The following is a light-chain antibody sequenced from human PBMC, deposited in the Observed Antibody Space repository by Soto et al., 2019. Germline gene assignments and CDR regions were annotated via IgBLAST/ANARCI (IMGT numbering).Light chain of an antibody. CDR1: SSDVGAYND. V-gene: IGLV2-14*01. CDR2: EVS. J-gene: IGLJ3*02. Sequence: QSALTQPASVSGSPGQSITISCTGTSSDVGAYNDVSWYQQHPGKAPKLMIYEVSNRPSGVSDRFSGSRSGNTASLTISGLQAEDESDYCCSSYTSSSTWVFGGGTKLTVL. CDR3: SSYTSSSTWV.